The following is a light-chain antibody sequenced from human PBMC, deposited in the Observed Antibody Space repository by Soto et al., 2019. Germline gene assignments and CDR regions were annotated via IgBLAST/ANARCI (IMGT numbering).Light chain of an antibody. J-gene: IGKJ5*01. CDR2: SAS. Sequence: DIQMTQSPSSLSASVGDRVTITCRASQAISVYLAWYQQKPGKVPKLLIYSASTLQSGVPSRFSGSGSGTDFTLTITSLQPEDVPTYYCQKFNTAPLTFGHGTRLVIK. CDR3: QKFNTAPLT. V-gene: IGKV1-27*01. CDR1: QAISVY.